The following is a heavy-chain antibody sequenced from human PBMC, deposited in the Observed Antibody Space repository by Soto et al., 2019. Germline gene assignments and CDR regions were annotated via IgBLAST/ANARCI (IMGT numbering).Heavy chain of an antibody. V-gene: IGHV3-30*18. CDR2: ISYDGSNK. Sequence: PGGSLRLSCAASGFTFSSYGMHWVRQAPGKGLEWVAVISYDGSNKYYADSVKGRFTISRDNSKNTLYLQMNSLRAEDTAVYYCAKDSLWFGESPSFDYWGQGTLVTVSS. D-gene: IGHD3-10*01. CDR1: GFTFSSYG. J-gene: IGHJ4*02. CDR3: AKDSLWFGESPSFDY.